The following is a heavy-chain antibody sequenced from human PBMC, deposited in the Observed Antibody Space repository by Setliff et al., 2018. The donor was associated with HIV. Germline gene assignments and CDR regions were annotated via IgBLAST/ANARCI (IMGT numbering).Heavy chain of an antibody. J-gene: IGHJ3*02. CDR1: GGSISSSSYY. CDR3: ARETRSSFAMDDASDI. Sequence: PSETLSLTCTVSGGSISSSSYYWGWIRQPPGKGLEWIGSIYYSGSTYYNPSLKSRVTISVDTSKNQFSLKLRSVTAADTAVYYCARETRSSFAMDDASDIWGQGTMVTVSS. D-gene: IGHD2-2*01. CDR2: IYYSGST. V-gene: IGHV4-39*07.